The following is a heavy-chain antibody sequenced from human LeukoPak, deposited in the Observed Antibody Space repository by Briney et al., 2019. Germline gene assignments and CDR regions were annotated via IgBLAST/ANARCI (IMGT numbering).Heavy chain of an antibody. CDR1: GGSISSYF. V-gene: IGHV4-4*07. D-gene: IGHD2-15*01. Sequence: PSETLSLTCTVSGGSISSYFWSWIRQPAGKGLEWIGRIYTSGSTNYNPSLKSRVTISVDTSKNQFSLKLSSVTAADTAVYYCARGGDIVVVVAATNWFDPWGQGTLVTVSS. CDR2: IYTSGST. J-gene: IGHJ5*02. CDR3: ARGGDIVVVVAATNWFDP.